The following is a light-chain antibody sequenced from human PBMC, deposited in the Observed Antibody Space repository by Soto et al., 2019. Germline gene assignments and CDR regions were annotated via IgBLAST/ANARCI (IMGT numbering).Light chain of an antibody. Sequence: QSVLTQPPSVSGAPGQRVTISCTGSSSNIGTSYDVHWYQQFPGTAPKLLIYGNNNRPSGVPDRFSGSKSGTSASLAITGLQVEGEADYYCQSYDSSLSGVLFGGGTKVTVL. V-gene: IGLV1-40*01. J-gene: IGLJ3*02. CDR1: SSNIGTSYD. CDR3: QSYDSSLSGVL. CDR2: GNN.